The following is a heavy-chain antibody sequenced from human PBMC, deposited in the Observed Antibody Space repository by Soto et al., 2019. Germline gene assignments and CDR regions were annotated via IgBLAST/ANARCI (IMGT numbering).Heavy chain of an antibody. CDR2: ISPSDSDT. CDR1: GYTYTIYW. CDR3: ARSGNSVADRFDL. J-gene: IGHJ4*02. Sequence: PGDSLNTSCQVSGYTYTIYWIGWVRQMPGKGLERMGIISPSDSDTRYSPSFQGQVTIPADPSINTAYLQLDSLTASDTASYYYARSGNSVADRFDLWGQGTPVTVSS. D-gene: IGHD6-19*01. V-gene: IGHV5-51*01.